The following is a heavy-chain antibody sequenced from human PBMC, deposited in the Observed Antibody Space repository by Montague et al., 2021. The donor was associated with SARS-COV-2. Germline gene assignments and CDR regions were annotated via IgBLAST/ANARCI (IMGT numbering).Heavy chain of an antibody. Sequence: SETLSLTCTVSGGSVSSSNYYWGWIRQPPGKGLECIGSIHYSGSTYYKPSLKSRVTISLDTSKNQFSLKLNSVTAADTAVYYCSRGDFGVVIIPYYYYYMDVWGKGTTVTVSS. D-gene: IGHD3-3*01. CDR3: SRGDFGVVIIPYYYYYMDV. CDR1: GGSVSSSNYY. V-gene: IGHV4-39*01. J-gene: IGHJ6*03. CDR2: IHYSGST.